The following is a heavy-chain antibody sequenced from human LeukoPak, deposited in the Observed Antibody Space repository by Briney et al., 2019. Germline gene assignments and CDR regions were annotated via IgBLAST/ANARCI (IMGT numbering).Heavy chain of an antibody. CDR2: VTYDGNNK. CDR3: ARAPVRGAVAGVDY. CDR1: GFAFSDYS. Sequence: GGSLRLSCAASGFAFSDYSMNWVRQAPGKGLEWVAVVTYDGNNKYYADSVKGRFTVSRDNSRNTVNLQMNSLRGEDTAVYYCARAPVRGAVAGVDYWGQGTLVTVSS. D-gene: IGHD6-19*01. J-gene: IGHJ4*02. V-gene: IGHV3-30*03.